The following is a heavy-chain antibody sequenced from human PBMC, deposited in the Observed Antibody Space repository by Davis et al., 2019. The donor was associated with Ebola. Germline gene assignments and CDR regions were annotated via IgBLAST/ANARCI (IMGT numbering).Heavy chain of an antibody. CDR2: INKDGSEK. J-gene: IGHJ6*02. CDR1: GFTFSTYW. CDR3: AAEMTTVTLFYYYGMDV. V-gene: IGHV3-7*03. Sequence: GGSLRLSCVVSGFTFSTYWMSWVRQAPGKGLEWVANINKDGSEKYYVDSVKGRFTISRDNSKNTLYLQMNSLRAEDTAVYYCAAEMTTVTLFYYYGMDVWGQGTTVTVSS. D-gene: IGHD4-17*01.